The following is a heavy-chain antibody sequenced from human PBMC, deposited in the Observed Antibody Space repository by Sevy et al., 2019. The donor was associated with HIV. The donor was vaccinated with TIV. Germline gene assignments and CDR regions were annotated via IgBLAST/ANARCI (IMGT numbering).Heavy chain of an antibody. CDR1: GFTFSDFY. V-gene: IGHV3-11*01. J-gene: IGHJ4*02. D-gene: IGHD3-16*01. CDR2: ISDSGHIK. Sequence: GGSLRLSCAASGFTFSDFYMSWIRQAPGKGLEWVSYISDSGHIKHYEDSVRGRFSIFRDNAHNTVHLQMNSLTAEDTADYYCVRGGGRIHDFDYWGRGTLVTVSS. CDR3: VRGGGRIHDFDY.